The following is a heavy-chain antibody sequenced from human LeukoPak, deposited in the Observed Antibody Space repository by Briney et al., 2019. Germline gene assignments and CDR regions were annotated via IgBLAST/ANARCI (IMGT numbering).Heavy chain of an antibody. J-gene: IGHJ4*02. D-gene: IGHD6-13*01. Sequence: GGSLRLSCAASGFAFGTYIMNWVRQAPGKGLEWVSSVSTASSFNYYADSVKGRFTISRDNAQNTLYLQMNSLRAEDTTVYYCATLGSRWQLDYWGQGTLVTVSS. CDR1: GFAFGTYI. V-gene: IGHV3-21*01. CDR2: VSTASSFN. CDR3: ATLGSRWQLDY.